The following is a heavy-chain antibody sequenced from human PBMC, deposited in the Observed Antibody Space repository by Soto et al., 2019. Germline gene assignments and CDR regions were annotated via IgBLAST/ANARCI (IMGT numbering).Heavy chain of an antibody. J-gene: IGHJ2*01. CDR3: ARGMGRYFDI. V-gene: IGHV4-4*07. CDR2: LSASGRT. D-gene: IGHD2-8*01. Sequence: PSETLSLTCAISGESIGNFYWSWIRQPAGKGLESLGRLSASGRTNYSPSLQSRVTMSLDRSKNRFSLRLTSVSAADTAVYFCARGMGRYFDIWGRGTLVTGPS. CDR1: GESIGNFY.